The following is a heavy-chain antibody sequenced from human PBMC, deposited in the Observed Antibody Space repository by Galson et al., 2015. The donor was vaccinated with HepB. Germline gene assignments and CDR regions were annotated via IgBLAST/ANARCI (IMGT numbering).Heavy chain of an antibody. V-gene: IGHV1-3*01. CDR1: GYTFTRYA. CDR2: INAGNGNT. CDR3: ARGGQLWLQGY. Sequence: SVKVSCKASGYTFTRYAMHWVRQAPGQRLEWMGWINAGNGNTKYSQKFQGRVTITRDTSASTAYMELSSLRSEDTAVYYCARGGQLWLQGYWGQGTLVTVSS. J-gene: IGHJ4*02. D-gene: IGHD5-18*01.